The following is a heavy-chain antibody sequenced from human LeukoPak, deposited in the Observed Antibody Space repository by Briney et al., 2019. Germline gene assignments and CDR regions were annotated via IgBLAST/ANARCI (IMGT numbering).Heavy chain of an antibody. CDR1: GASISSYY. V-gene: IGHV4-59*01. CDR3: AGTGTTVVTPDY. CDR2: IFYSGST. D-gene: IGHD4-23*01. Sequence: SETLSLTCTVSGASISSYYLSWIRQPPGKGLEWIAYIFYSGSTNYNPSLKSRVTLSVDTSKNQFSLKLSSVTAADTAVYYCAGTGTTVVTPDYWGQGTLVTVSS. J-gene: IGHJ4*02.